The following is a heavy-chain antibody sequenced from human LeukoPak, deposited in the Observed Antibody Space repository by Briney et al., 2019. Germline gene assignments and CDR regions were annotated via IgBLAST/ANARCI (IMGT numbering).Heavy chain of an antibody. CDR1: GFTFSSHW. V-gene: IGHV3-21*01. D-gene: IGHD3-22*01. J-gene: IGHJ4*02. Sequence: GGSLRLSCVVSGFTFSSHWMSWVRQAPGKGLEWVSSISSSSSYIYYADSVKGRFTISRDNAKNSLYLQMNSLRAEDTAVYYCARDLNDVGRYYYDSSGYYSPRPFDYWGQGTLVTVSS. CDR2: ISSSSSYI. CDR3: ARDLNDVGRYYYDSSGYYSPRPFDY.